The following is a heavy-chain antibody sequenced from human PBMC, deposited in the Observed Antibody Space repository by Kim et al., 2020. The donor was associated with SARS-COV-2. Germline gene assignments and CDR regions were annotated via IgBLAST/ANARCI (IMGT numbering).Heavy chain of an antibody. CDR3: ARLRGRDGVDY. V-gene: IGHV4-39*01. CDR2: IYYSGST. J-gene: IGHJ4*02. Sequence: SETLSLTCTVSGGSISSSSYYWGWIRQPPGKGLEWIGSIYYSGSTYYNPSLKSRVTISVDTSKNQFSLKLSSVTAADTAVYYCARLRGRDGVDYWGQGTLVTVSS. CDR1: GGSISSSSYY. D-gene: IGHD3-10*01.